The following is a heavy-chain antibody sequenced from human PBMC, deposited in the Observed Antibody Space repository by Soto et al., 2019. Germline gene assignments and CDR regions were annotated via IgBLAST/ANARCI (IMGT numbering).Heavy chain of an antibody. V-gene: IGHV1-2*02. D-gene: IGHD5-18*01. Sequence: ASVKVSCKASGYTFTGYYMHWVRQAPGPGLEWMGWINPNSGGTNYAQKFQGRVTMTRGTSISTAYMELSRLRSDDTAVYYCARVRPRIPNGMDVWGQGTTVTVS. CDR2: INPNSGGT. CDR1: GYTFTGYY. CDR3: ARVRPRIPNGMDV. J-gene: IGHJ6*02.